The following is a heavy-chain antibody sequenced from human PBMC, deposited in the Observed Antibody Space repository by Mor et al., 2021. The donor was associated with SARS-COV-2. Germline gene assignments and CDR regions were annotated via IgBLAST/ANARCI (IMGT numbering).Heavy chain of an antibody. J-gene: IGHJ4*02. V-gene: IGHV3-11*03. CDR3: ASALATPPQDYFDY. D-gene: IGHD5-12*01. Sequence: GRFTISRDNAKNSMYLQMNSLRAEDTAVYYCASALATPPQDYFDYWGQGTLVTVSS.